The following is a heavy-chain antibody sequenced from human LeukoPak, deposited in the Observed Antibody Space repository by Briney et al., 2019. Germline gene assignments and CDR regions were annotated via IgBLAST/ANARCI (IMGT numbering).Heavy chain of an antibody. CDR1: GFTFTSSA. D-gene: IGHD3-3*01. CDR3: AVNTIFGVVIGY. Sequence: SVKVSCKASGFTFTSSAMQWGRQVRGQRLEWLGWIVVGSGNTNYAQKFQERVTITRDMSTSTAYMELSSLRSEDTAVYYCAVNTIFGVVIGYWGQGTLVAVSS. J-gene: IGHJ4*02. V-gene: IGHV1-58*02. CDR2: IVVGSGNT.